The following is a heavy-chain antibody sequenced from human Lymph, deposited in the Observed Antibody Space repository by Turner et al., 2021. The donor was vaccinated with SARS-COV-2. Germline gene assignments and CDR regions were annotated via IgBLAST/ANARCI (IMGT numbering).Heavy chain of an antibody. D-gene: IGHD3-10*01. CDR1: GLTDSSNY. V-gene: IGHV3-66*01. Sequence: EVQLVESGGGLVQPGGSLTLSCAASGLTDSSNYMNWVRQAPGKGLEWVSVIYSGGSTFYADSVKGRFTISRDNSKNTLYLQMHSLRAEDTAVYYCARDFREGAFDIWGQGTMVTISS. J-gene: IGHJ3*02. CDR3: ARDFREGAFDI. CDR2: IYSGGST.